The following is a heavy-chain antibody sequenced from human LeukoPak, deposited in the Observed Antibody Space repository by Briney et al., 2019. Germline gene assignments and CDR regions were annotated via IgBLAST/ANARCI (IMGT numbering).Heavy chain of an antibody. D-gene: IGHD3-22*01. CDR1: GFTFSSYS. CDR3: ARGHQRQYYYDSSGYYGTLV. J-gene: IGHJ4*02. CDR2: ISSSSSYI. V-gene: IGHV3-21*01. Sequence: PGGSLRLSCAASGFTFSSYSMNWVRQAPGKGLEWVSSISSSSSYIYYADSVKGRFTISRDNAKNSLYLQMNSLRAEDTAVYYCARGHQRQYYYDSSGYYGTLVWGQGTLVTVSS.